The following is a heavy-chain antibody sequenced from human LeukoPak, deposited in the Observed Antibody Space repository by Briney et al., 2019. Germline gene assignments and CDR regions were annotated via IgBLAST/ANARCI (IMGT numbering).Heavy chain of an antibody. Sequence: GGSLRLSCAASGFSFSNHGMHWVRQAPGKRLEWVAVIWDDGNNKRYANSVNGRFTTSRDNSENTLYLQMNGLTAEDTAMYYCARDSYQDYYGRFDPWGQGTLVIVSS. D-gene: IGHD3-10*01. CDR3: ARDSYQDYYGRFDP. CDR2: IWDDGNNK. CDR1: GFSFSNHG. J-gene: IGHJ5*02. V-gene: IGHV3-33*01.